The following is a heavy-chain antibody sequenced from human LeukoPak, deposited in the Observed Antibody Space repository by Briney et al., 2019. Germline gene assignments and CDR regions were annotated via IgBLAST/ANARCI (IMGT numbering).Heavy chain of an antibody. CDR3: AKDARAYGSGPLDY. V-gene: IGHV3-23*01. CDR1: GFTFSKYV. CDR2: ISTGGGST. D-gene: IGHD3-10*01. J-gene: IGHJ4*02. Sequence: GGSLRLSCAASGFTFSKYVMRWVRQAPGKGLEWVSAISTGGGSTYYAASVKGRFTISRDNSKNTLYLQMNSLRAEDAAVYYCAKDARAYGSGPLDYWGQGTLVTVSS.